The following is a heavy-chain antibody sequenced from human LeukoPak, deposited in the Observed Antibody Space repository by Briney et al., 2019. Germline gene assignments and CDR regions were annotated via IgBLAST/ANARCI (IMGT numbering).Heavy chain of an antibody. CDR2: ISDSGGST. Sequence: GGSLRLSCEASGFTFNNYAMSWVRQAPGKGLEWVSSISDSGGSTYYANSVKGRFTISRDNSKNTLYLQMNSLRAGDTAVYYCARDRVTWAFWGQGTMVTVSS. D-gene: IGHD5-18*01. J-gene: IGHJ3*01. CDR3: ARDRVTWAF. V-gene: IGHV3-23*01. CDR1: GFTFNNYA.